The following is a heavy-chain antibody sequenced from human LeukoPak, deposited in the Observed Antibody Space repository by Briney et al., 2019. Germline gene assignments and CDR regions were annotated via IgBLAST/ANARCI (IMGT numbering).Heavy chain of an antibody. CDR1: GFDFSTYA. D-gene: IGHD6-13*01. J-gene: IGHJ6*02. V-gene: IGHV3-21*01. CDR3: ARDGSSSWYSMDV. CDR2: ISSSGSDI. Sequence: GSLRLSCAASGFDFSTYAINWVRQAPGRGLEWVSSISSSGSDIYYADSVKGRFTISRDNARNSLYLQMSSLRAEDTAVYYCARDGSSSWYSMDVWGQGTTVTVSS.